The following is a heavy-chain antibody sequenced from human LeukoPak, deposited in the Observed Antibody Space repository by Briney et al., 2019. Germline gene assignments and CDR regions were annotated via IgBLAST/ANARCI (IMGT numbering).Heavy chain of an antibody. CDR1: GFTFSSYE. D-gene: IGHD2-15*01. CDR2: ISSSGSTI. CDR3: ARSVMDIVVVEAFDI. J-gene: IGHJ3*02. Sequence: GGSLRLSCAASGFTFSSYEMNWVRQAPGKGLEWVSYISSSGSTIYYADSVKGRFTISRDNAKSSLYLQMNSLRAEDTAVYYCARSVMDIVVVEAFDIWGQGTMVTVSS. V-gene: IGHV3-48*03.